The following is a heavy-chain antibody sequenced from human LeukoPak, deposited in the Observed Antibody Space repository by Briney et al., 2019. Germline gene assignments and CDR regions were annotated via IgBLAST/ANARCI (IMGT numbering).Heavy chain of an antibody. CDR3: ARQPGTYDFWSGYYGMDV. D-gene: IGHD3-3*01. CDR2: IYYSGST. CDR1: GGSISSSSYY. Sequence: PSETLSLTCTVSGGSISSSSYYWGWIRQPPGKGLEWIGSIYYSGSTYYNPSLKSRVTISVDTSKNQFSLKLSSVTAADTAVYYCARQPGTYDFWSGYYGMDVWGQGTTVTVSS. V-gene: IGHV4-39*01. J-gene: IGHJ6*02.